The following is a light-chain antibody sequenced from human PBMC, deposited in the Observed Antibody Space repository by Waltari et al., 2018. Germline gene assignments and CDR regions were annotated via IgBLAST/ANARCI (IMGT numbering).Light chain of an antibody. Sequence: QSALTQPASVSGSPGQSITISCTGTSSDVGSYRVVSWYQQYPGKAPKHSIYGGSKPPSGFPLSFSASKSGNAASLTISGLHTEDEADYFCCSYAGSNIYVFGTGTKVTVL. CDR1: SSDVGSYRV. V-gene: IGLV2-23*01. CDR3: CSYAGSNIYV. CDR2: GGS. J-gene: IGLJ1*01.